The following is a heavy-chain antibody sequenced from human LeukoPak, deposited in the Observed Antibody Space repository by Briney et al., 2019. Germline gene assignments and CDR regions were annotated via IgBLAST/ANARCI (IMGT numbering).Heavy chain of an antibody. CDR3: ARDRIGTVTTYDY. CDR1: GFTFSSSG. J-gene: IGHJ4*02. D-gene: IGHD4-17*01. V-gene: IGHV3-23*01. CDR2: ISGSDETT. Sequence: PGGSLRLSCAASGFTFSSSGMSWVRQAPGKGLEWVSSISGSDETTYYADSVKGRFTISRDNSKNTPYLQMNSLRDEDTAVYYCARDRIGTVTTYDYWGQGTLVTVSS.